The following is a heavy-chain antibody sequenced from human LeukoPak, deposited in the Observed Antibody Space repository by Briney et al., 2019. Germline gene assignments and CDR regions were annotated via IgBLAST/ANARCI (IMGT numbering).Heavy chain of an antibody. CDR3: ARDRFSGSYVPWLPDY. J-gene: IGHJ4*02. Sequence: GGSLRLSCAVSGFNFDDYGMSWVRQVPGKGLEWVSGINWNGGSIGYGDSVKGRFTISRDNAKDSLYLQMNSLRAEDTALYYCARDRFSGSYVPWLPDYWGQGTLVTVSS. V-gene: IGHV3-20*04. D-gene: IGHD1-26*01. CDR1: GFNFDDYG. CDR2: INWNGGSI.